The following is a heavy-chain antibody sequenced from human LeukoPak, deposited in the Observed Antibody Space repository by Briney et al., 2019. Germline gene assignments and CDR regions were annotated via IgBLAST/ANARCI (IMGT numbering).Heavy chain of an antibody. J-gene: IGHJ4*02. V-gene: IGHV3-74*01. CDR2: IDNGGTTT. D-gene: IGHD3-22*01. CDR3: AKKGYYDGSGYYMYYFDH. Sequence: GGSLRLSCAASGFTFSSYSMNWVRQAPGKGLEWVSRIDNGGTTTLYADSVRGRFTISRDNAKNTLYLQMNSLRAEDTAVYYCAKKGYYDGSGYYMYYFDHWGQGTLVTVSS. CDR1: GFTFSSYS.